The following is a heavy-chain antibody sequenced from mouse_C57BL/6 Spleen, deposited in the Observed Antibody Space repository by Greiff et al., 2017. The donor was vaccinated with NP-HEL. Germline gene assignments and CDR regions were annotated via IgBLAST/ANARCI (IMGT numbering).Heavy chain of an antibody. J-gene: IGHJ4*01. CDR2: IRSKSNNYAT. Sequence: DVMLVESGGGLVQPKGSLKLSCAASGFSFNTYAMNWVRQAPGKGLEWVARIRSKSNNYATYYADSVKDRFTISRDDSESMLYLQMKNLKTEDTAIYYCVRESIYYCYPYYAMDYWGQGTSVTVSS. V-gene: IGHV10-1*01. D-gene: IGHD2-2*01. CDR3: VRESIYYCYPYYAMDY. CDR1: GFSFNTYA.